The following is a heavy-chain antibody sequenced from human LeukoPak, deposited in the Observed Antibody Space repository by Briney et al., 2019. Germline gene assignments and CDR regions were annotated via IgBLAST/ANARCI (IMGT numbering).Heavy chain of an antibody. CDR2: INSDGSTT. D-gene: IGHD5-12*01. J-gene: IGHJ4*02. CDR1: GFTFSSYW. CDR3: ASHTRGYSGYLSYY. Sequence: PRGSLRLSCAASGFTFSSYWMHWVRQAPGKGLVWVSHINSDGSTTNYADSVKGRFTISRDNAKNTLYLQMNSLRAEDTAVYYCASHTRGYSGYLSYYWGQGTLVTVSS. V-gene: IGHV3-74*01.